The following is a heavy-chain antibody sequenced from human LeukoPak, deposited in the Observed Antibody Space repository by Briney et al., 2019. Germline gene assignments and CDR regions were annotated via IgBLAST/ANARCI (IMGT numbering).Heavy chain of an antibody. D-gene: IGHD3-22*01. J-gene: IGHJ4*02. CDR3: ATRKTYYYDSSGDY. CDR1: GFTFSSYG. CDR2: ISSSGSSI. V-gene: IGHV3-48*04. Sequence: GGSLRLSCAASGFTFSSYGMHWVRQAPGKGLEWVSYISSSGSSIYYVDSVKGRFTVSRDNAKNSLYLQMNSLRAEDTAVYYCATRKTYYYDSSGDYWGQGTLVTVSS.